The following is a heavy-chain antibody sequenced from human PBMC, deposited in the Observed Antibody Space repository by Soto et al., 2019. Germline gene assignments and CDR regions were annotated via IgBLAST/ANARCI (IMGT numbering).Heavy chain of an antibody. CDR2: ISGGSKSI. V-gene: IGHV3-48*02. CDR3: VRDSRRGYGMDV. Sequence: GRFVRLTCAASGFTFRSCRLNWVRQAPGKGREWISYISGGSKSIYYAASVKGRFTISRDNAKNSLYLEMNSLRDEDTAVYSCVRDSRRGYGMDVWGPGTTVTVSS. CDR1: GFTFRSCR. J-gene: IGHJ6*02. D-gene: IGHD3-10*01.